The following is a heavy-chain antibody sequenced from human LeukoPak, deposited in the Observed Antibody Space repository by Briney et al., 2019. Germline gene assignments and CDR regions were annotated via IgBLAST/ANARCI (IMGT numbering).Heavy chain of an antibody. D-gene: IGHD2-8*02. J-gene: IGHJ4*02. Sequence: GGSLRLSCAASGFTFSSYAVSWVRQGPGKGLEWVSSIFPSGGEIHYADSVRGRFTISRDNSKSTLSLQMNSLRAEDTAIYYCATYRQVLLPFESWGQGTLVTVSS. V-gene: IGHV3-23*01. CDR1: GFTFSSYA. CDR2: IFPSGGEI. CDR3: ATYRQVLLPFES.